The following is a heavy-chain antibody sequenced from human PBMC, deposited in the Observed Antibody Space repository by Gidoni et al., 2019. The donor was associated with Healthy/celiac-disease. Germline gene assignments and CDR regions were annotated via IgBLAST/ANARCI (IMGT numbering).Heavy chain of an antibody. D-gene: IGHD2-2*02. J-gene: IGHJ6*03. V-gene: IGHV3-30*04. Sequence: QVQLVASGGGVVQPGRSLRLSCAASGFTFSSYAMHWVRQAPGKGLEWVAVISYDGSNKYYADSVKGRFTISRDNSKNTLYLQMNSLRAEDTAVYYCAREGRDIVVVPAAIRNYYYYYMDVWGKGTTVTVSS. CDR3: AREGRDIVVVPAAIRNYYYYYMDV. CDR1: GFTFSSYA. CDR2: ISYDGSNK.